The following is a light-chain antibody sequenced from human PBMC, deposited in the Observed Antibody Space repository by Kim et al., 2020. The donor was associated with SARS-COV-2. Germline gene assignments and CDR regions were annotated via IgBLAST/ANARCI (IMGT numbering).Light chain of an antibody. J-gene: IGKJ2*01. CDR1: QNIASW. Sequence: SASVGDRVTITCRTSQNIASWLAWYQQKPGQAPKVLIHAASTLQDGVPSRFSGSGSGTDFTLTISSLQPEDFATYDCQQARTYPYTFGQGTKLEI. CDR3: QQARTYPYT. V-gene: IGKV1-12*01. CDR2: AAS.